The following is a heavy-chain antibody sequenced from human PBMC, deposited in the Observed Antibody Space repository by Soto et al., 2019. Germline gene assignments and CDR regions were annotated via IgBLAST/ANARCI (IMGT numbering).Heavy chain of an antibody. J-gene: IGHJ4*02. CDR3: AKEEGSDLAYN. V-gene: IGHV3-30*04. CDR1: GFNFSNYA. Sequence: GGSLRLSCAASGFNFSNYAIHWVRQAPGKGLEWVAVISYDGSNKYYADSVKGRFTISRDNSKNTLYLQMNSLRAEDTAVYYCAKEEGSDLAYNWGQGTLVTVSS. D-gene: IGHD2-15*01. CDR2: ISYDGSNK.